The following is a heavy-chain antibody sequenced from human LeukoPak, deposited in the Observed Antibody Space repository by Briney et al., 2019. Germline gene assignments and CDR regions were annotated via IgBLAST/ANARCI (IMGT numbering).Heavy chain of an antibody. CDR1: GFTFSDHP. Sequence: GGSLRLSCAASGFTFSDHPMNWVRQAPGEGLEWVSYISGGSDSIYYADSVKGRFTISRDNAKNSLYLQMNSLRDEDTAVYFCARDRPPVGAIDYWGQGALVTVSS. CDR3: ARDRPPVGAIDY. J-gene: IGHJ4*02. D-gene: IGHD1-26*01. V-gene: IGHV3-48*02. CDR2: ISGGSDSI.